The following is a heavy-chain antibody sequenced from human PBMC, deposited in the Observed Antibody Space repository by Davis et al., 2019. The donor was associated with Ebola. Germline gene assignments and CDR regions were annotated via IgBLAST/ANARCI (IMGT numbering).Heavy chain of an antibody. V-gene: IGHV1-69*04. D-gene: IGHD2-21*01. J-gene: IGHJ4*02. CDR3: ARGGVAYSDLDY. Sequence: AASVKVSCKASGVTFSGYEVSWVRQAPGQGLEWMGRIIPILGIANYAQKFQGRVTMTRENSMSTAYMELSSLRSEDTAVYFCARGGVAYSDLDYWGQGTLVAVSS. CDR1: GVTFSGYE. CDR2: IIPILGIA.